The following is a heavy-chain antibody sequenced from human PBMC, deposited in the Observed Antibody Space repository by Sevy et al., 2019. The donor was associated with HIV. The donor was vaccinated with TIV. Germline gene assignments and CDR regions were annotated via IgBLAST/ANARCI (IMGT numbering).Heavy chain of an antibody. Sequence: SESLSLTCTVSGGSLNSYYWSWIRQPPGKGLEWIDYLFYTDSTNYNPSLKSRVTISVDRSKNQFSLELRSVTAADTAVYYCARDSDSGLDYWGQGTLVTVSS. J-gene: IGHJ4*02. V-gene: IGHV4-59*01. CDR3: ARDSDSGLDY. CDR1: GGSLNSYY. D-gene: IGHD4-17*01. CDR2: LFYTDST.